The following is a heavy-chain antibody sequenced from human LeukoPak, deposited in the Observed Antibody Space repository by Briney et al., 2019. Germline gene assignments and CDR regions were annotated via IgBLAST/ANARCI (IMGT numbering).Heavy chain of an antibody. J-gene: IGHJ6*02. Sequence: PGGSLRLSCAASGFSFSSHWVRWVRQAPGKGLEWVSLIFGDGSTYYADSVKGRFTISRDNSKNTLYLQMNSLRAEDTAVYYCARDKAPYGMDVWGQGTTATVSS. V-gene: IGHV3-53*01. CDR1: GFSFSSHW. CDR2: IFGDGST. CDR3: ARDKAPYGMDV.